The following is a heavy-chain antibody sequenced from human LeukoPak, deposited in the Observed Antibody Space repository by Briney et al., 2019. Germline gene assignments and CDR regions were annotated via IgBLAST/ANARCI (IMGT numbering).Heavy chain of an antibody. CDR2: IYTSGST. CDR1: GGSISSGSYY. D-gene: IGHD3-16*02. V-gene: IGHV4-61*02. CDR3: AREPSPTFGGIIVIRNAFNI. J-gene: IGHJ3*02. Sequence: SETLSLTCTVSGGSISSGSYYWSWIRQPAGKGLEWIGRIYTSGSTNYNPSLKSRVTISVDTSKNQFSLKLSSVTAADTAVYYCAREPSPTFGGIIVIRNAFNIWGQGTVVTVSS.